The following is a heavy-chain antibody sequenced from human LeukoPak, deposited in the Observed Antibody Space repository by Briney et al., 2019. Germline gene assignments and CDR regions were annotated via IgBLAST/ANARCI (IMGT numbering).Heavy chain of an antibody. CDR3: AKDDAWLQFND. Sequence: PGGSLRLSCAASGFTFSSYGMSWVRQAPGKGLERVSAISGSGGSTYYADSVKGRFTISRDNSENTVYLHMSSLRAGDTAVYFCAKDDAWLQFNDWGQGTLVTVSS. CDR2: ISGSGGST. D-gene: IGHD5-24*01. J-gene: IGHJ4*02. CDR1: GFTFSSYG. V-gene: IGHV3-23*01.